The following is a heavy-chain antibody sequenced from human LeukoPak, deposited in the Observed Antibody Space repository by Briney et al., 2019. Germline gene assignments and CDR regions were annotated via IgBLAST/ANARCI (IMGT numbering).Heavy chain of an antibody. D-gene: IGHD2-2*01. CDR2: INFSGTT. V-gene: IGHV4-4*07. CDR3: AKLLLPASKGAFII. CDR1: GGSLSGSY. Sequence: PSETLSLTCSVSGGSLSGSYWSWIRQSAGERPEYIGCINFSGTTNYNPSLRSRVTLSMDTSKNQVSLDLSAVTAADTAVYYCAKLLLPASKGAFIIWGLGTLVTVSS. J-gene: IGHJ3*02.